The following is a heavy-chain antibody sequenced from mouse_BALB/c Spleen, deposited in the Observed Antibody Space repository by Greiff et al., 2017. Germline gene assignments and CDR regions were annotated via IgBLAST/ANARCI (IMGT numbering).Heavy chain of an antibody. CDR3: ASPHYYGSSLDV. V-gene: IGHV2-4-1*01. Sequence: VQLVESGPGLVQPSQSLSITCTVSGFSLTSYGVHWVRQSPGKGLEWLGVIWSGGSTDYNAAFISRLSISKDNSKSQVFFKMNSLQADDTAIYYCASPHYYGSSLDVWGAGTTVTVSS. J-gene: IGHJ1*01. CDR1: GFSLTSYG. CDR2: IWSGGST. D-gene: IGHD1-1*01.